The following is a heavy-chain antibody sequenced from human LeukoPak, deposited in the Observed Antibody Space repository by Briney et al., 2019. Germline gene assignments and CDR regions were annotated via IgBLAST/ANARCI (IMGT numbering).Heavy chain of an antibody. CDR3: TRDDFWSGYYPPRDY. J-gene: IGHJ4*02. CDR1: GFTFSSYA. D-gene: IGHD3-3*01. V-gene: IGHV3-49*04. CDR2: IRSKAYGGTT. Sequence: GGSLRLSCAASGFTFSSYAMSWVRQAPGKGLEWVGFIRSKAYGGTTEYAASVKGRFTISRDDSKSIAYLQMNSLKTEDTAVYYCTRDDFWSGYYPPRDYWGQGTLVTVSS.